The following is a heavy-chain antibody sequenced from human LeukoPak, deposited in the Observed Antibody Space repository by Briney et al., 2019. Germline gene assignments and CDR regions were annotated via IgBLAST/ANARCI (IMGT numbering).Heavy chain of an antibody. CDR2: ISSSSSYI. CDR3: AKGGADTALFDY. D-gene: IGHD5-18*01. J-gene: IGHJ4*02. Sequence: ETLSPTCAVYGGSFSGYYWSWIRQPPGKGLEWVSSISSSSSYIYYADSVKGRFTISRDNSKNTLYLQMNSLRAEDTAVYYCAKGGADTALFDYGAREPWSPSPQ. CDR1: GGSFSGYY. V-gene: IGHV3-21*01.